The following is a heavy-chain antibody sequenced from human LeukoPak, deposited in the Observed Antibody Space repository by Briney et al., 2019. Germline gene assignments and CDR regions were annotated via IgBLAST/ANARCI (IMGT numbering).Heavy chain of an antibody. D-gene: IGHD3-16*01. CDR3: ARHLSGGGFDY. CDR1: GFAYSGSS. Sequence: GRSLRLSCTASGFAYSGSSMHWVRQAPGKGLEWVSGIQRDGSSPTYADSVKGRFTISRDNAKNTLYLQMNSLRAEDTAVYYCARHLSGGGFDYWGQGTLVTVSS. V-gene: IGHV3-74*01. J-gene: IGHJ4*02. CDR2: IQRDGSSP.